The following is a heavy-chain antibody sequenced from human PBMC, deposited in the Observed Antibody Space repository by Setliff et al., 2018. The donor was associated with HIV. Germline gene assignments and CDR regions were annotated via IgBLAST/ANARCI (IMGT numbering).Heavy chain of an antibody. J-gene: IGHJ4*02. Sequence: PGGSLRLSCAASGFSVSSSYMSWVRQTPGEGLEWVSSIYSSGDTYHADSVKGRFTLSRDNSKNTVYLQMNSLRPEDTAVYYCARPRLYSNALEYWGQGTLGTSPQ. V-gene: IGHV3-66*02. CDR2: IYSSGDT. CDR1: GFSVSSSY. CDR3: ARPRLYSNALEY. D-gene: IGHD6-13*01.